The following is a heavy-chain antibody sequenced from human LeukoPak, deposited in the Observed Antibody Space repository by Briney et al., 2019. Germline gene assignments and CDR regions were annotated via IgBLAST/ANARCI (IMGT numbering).Heavy chain of an antibody. Sequence: GGSLRLSCAASGFTFSSYSMNWVRQAPGKGLEWVSAISGSGGSTYYADSVKGRFTISRDNSKNTLYLQMNSLRAEDTAVYYCAKYRLLLWFGESNFDYWGQGTLVTVSS. CDR2: ISGSGGST. CDR3: AKYRLLLWFGESNFDY. CDR1: GFTFSSYS. D-gene: IGHD3-10*01. V-gene: IGHV3-23*01. J-gene: IGHJ4*02.